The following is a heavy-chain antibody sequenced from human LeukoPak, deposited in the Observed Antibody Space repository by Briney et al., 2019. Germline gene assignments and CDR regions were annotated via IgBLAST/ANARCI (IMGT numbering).Heavy chain of an antibody. V-gene: IGHV1-24*01. CDR2: FDPEDGET. D-gene: IGHD2-15*01. CDR3: ARDLGSVTATDY. J-gene: IGHJ4*02. CDR1: GYSLTELS. Sequence: ASVKVSCKVSGYSLTELSMHWVRQAPGKGLEWMRRFDPEDGETIYAQNFQARVTMTEYTSTDTAYMELSSLRSEDTAVYYCARDLGSVTATDYWGQGTLVTVSS.